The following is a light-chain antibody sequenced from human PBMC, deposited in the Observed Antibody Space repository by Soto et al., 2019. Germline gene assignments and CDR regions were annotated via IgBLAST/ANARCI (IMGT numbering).Light chain of an antibody. Sequence: QSALTQPASVSGSPGQSITISCTGTSSDVGGYDYVSWYQQHPGKAPKLMIYEVNNRPSGVSNRFSGSKSGNTASLTISGLPAADEADFYCSSYTSTSTYVFGTGTKLTVL. CDR1: SSDVGGYDY. V-gene: IGLV2-14*01. CDR2: EVN. CDR3: SSYTSTSTYV. J-gene: IGLJ1*01.